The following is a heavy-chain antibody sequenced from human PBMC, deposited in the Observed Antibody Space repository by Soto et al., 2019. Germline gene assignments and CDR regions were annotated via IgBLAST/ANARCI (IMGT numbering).Heavy chain of an antibody. V-gene: IGHV3-7*03. J-gene: IGHJ5*02. Sequence: SLRLSCAASGFTFSSYWMSWGRQAPGKGLEWVANIKQDGSEKYYVDSVKGRFTISRDNAKNSLYLQMNSLRAEDTAVYYCARANWNSPLGFDPWGQGTLVTVSS. CDR3: ARANWNSPLGFDP. CDR2: IKQDGSEK. CDR1: GFTFSSYW. D-gene: IGHD1-1*01.